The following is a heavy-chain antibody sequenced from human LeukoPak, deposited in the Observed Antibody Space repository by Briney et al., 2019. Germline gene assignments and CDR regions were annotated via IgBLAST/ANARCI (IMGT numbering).Heavy chain of an antibody. Sequence: GGSLRLSCVASGFTVSNFHMSWFRQAPGKGLEWVSLLYSGGSTYYADSVKGRFTISRDNSKNTLYLQMNSLRAEDTAVYYCAGAGGYCTNGVCFDFDYWGQGTLVTVSS. CDR2: LYSGGST. V-gene: IGHV3-53*05. CDR3: AGAGGYCTNGVCFDFDY. J-gene: IGHJ4*02. CDR1: GFTVSNFH. D-gene: IGHD2-8*01.